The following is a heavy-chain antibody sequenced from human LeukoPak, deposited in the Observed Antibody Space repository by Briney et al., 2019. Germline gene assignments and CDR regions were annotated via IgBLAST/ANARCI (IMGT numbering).Heavy chain of an antibody. CDR2: IKKDGSET. D-gene: IGHD3-22*01. Sequence: GGSLRLSCAASGFTFSTSWMTWVRQAPGKGLEWVANIKKDGSETYYVDSVKGRFTISRDNAKNSLYLQMSSLRAEDTAVYYCARKLYYYDTSAAGWFDPRGQGTLVTVSS. V-gene: IGHV3-7*01. CDR3: ARKLYYYDTSAAGWFDP. J-gene: IGHJ5*02. CDR1: GFTFSTSW.